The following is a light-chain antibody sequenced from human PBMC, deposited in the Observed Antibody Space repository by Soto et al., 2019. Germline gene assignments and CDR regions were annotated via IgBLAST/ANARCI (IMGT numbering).Light chain of an antibody. V-gene: IGKV1-39*01. CDR2: AAS. CDR3: QQSCSNPQT. J-gene: IGKJ1*01. CDR1: QSISSY. Sequence: DIQMTQSPSSMSASVGDRVTITSRASQSISSYLNWYQQTPGRAPKILIYAASSLQSGVPSRFSGSGSGTDFTLTLSSLQPEDVATDYCQQSCSNPQTFGQGTKVDIK.